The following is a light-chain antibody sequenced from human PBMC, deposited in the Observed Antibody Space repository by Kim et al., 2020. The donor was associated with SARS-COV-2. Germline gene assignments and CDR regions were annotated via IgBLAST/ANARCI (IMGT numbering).Light chain of an antibody. J-gene: IGKJ1*01. V-gene: IGKV3-20*01. CDR2: GAS. CDR3: QQFSSSPAT. CDR1: QSVSSNY. Sequence: EIVLTQSPGTLSLSPGERATLSCRASQSVSSNYLAWYQQKPGQAPRLLIDGASSRATGIPDRFSGSGSGRDFTLTITRLEPEDFAVYYCQQFSSSPATFGQGTKVDIK.